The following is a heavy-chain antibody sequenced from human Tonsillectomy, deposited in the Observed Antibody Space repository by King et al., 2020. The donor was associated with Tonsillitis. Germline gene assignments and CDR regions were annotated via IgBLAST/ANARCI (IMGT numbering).Heavy chain of an antibody. CDR3: ARAGTTSYYYYMDV. V-gene: IGHV3-11*05. D-gene: IGHD2/OR15-2a*01. CDR1: GFTFSDYY. J-gene: IGHJ6*03. CDR2: IIRRSSYT. Sequence: VQLVESGGGLVKPGGALRLSGASSGFTFSDYYMSWNRQAPGKGRDGVSYIIRRSSYTNYSDSVKGRFTIPIDNAKNSLYLQMNSLGVEDTAGYYCARAGTTSYYYYMDVWGKGTTVTVSS.